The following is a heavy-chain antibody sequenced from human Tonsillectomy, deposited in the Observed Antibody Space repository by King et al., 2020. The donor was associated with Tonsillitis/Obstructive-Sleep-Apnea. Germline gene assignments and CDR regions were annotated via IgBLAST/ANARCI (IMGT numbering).Heavy chain of an antibody. J-gene: IGHJ3*02. D-gene: IGHD3-22*01. V-gene: IGHV4-39*01. CDR2: IYYSGST. CDR3: ASPQYYYDSSGTGAFDI. Sequence: QLQESGPGLVKPSETLSLTCTVSGGSISSSSYYWGWIRQPPGKGLEWIGSIYYSGSTYYNPSLKSRVTISVDTSKNQFSLKLSSVTAADTAVYYCASPQYYYDSSGTGAFDIWGQGTMVTVSS. CDR1: GGSISSSSYY.